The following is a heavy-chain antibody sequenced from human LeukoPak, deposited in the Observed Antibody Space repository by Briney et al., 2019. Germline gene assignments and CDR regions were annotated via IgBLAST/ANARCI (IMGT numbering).Heavy chain of an antibody. Sequence: GGSLRLSCAASGFTVSSNYMSWVRQAPGKGLEWVSVIYIGGSTYYADSVKGRFTVSRDNSKNTLYLQMNSLRAEDTAVYYCARAPFTYDSSGDSFDIWGQGTMVTVSS. V-gene: IGHV3-66*01. J-gene: IGHJ3*02. CDR1: GFTVSSNY. CDR2: IYIGGST. D-gene: IGHD3-22*01. CDR3: ARAPFTYDSSGDSFDI.